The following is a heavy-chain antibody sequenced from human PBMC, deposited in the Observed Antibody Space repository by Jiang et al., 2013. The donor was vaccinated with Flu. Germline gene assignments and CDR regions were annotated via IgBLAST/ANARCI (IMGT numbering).Heavy chain of an antibody. V-gene: IGHV3-30-3*01. Sequence: QLVESGGGVVQPGSSLRLSCAASASTFSSDAMHWVRQAPGKGLEWVSVISYEGTNTYYADSVNGRFTISRDNSKNMVYLHMKSLRSEDTALYYCARDGSPFGVVSAGVNFYGMDVWGQGTTVTVSS. CDR1: ASTFSSDA. D-gene: IGHD3-3*01. CDR2: ISYEGTNT. CDR3: ARDGSPFGVVSAGVNFYGMDV. J-gene: IGHJ6*02.